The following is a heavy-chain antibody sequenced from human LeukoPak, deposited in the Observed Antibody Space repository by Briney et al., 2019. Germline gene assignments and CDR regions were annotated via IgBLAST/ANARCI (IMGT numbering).Heavy chain of an antibody. CDR1: GGSISSGGYY. Sequence: SETLSLTCTVSGGSISSGGYYWSWIRQPPGKGLEWIGYIYYSGSTNYNPSLKSRVTISVDTSKNQFSLKLSSVTAADTAVYYCAGGSYGNDAFDIWGQGTMVTVSS. CDR2: IYYSGST. V-gene: IGHV4-61*08. J-gene: IGHJ3*02. CDR3: AGGSYGNDAFDI. D-gene: IGHD1-26*01.